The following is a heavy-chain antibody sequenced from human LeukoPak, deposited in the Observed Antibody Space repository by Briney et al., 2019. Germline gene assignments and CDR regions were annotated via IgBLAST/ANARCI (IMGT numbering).Heavy chain of an antibody. Sequence: PGGSLRLSCAASGLSFSSFAMSWDRQGPARGLEWVSSIRGNGDTFYADSVKGRFTLYSDSSRNTVYFQLNNLRVEDTAIYYCARASWVSTTDAVRWGQGTLVTVSS. CDR1: GLSFSSFA. V-gene: IGHV3-23*01. D-gene: IGHD1-14*01. CDR2: IRGNGDT. J-gene: IGHJ4*02. CDR3: ARASWVSTTDAVR.